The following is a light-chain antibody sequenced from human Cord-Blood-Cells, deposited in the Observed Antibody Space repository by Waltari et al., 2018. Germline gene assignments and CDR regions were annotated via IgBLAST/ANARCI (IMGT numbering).Light chain of an antibody. J-gene: IGKJ4*01. V-gene: IGKV3-11*01. Sequence: ELVLTQSPATLSLSPGERATPPCRASQSVSSYLAWYQQRPGQSTMLLIYDASNRATGIPARFSGSGSGTDFTLSISSLAPEDFAVYYCQQRSNWLTLGGGTKVE. CDR2: DAS. CDR3: QQRSNWLT. CDR1: QSVSSY.